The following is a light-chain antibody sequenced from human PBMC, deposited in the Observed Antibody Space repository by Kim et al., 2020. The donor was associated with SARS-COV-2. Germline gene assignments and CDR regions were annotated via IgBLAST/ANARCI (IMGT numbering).Light chain of an antibody. CDR3: QKYNSVPAL. Sequence: GDRVTITCRASQGISKSLAWYQQKPGKVPKLLIYAASTLQSGVPSRFSGSGSGTDFTLTISSLQPEDVATYYCQKYNSVPALFGGGTKV. CDR1: QGISKS. CDR2: AAS. J-gene: IGKJ4*01. V-gene: IGKV1-27*01.